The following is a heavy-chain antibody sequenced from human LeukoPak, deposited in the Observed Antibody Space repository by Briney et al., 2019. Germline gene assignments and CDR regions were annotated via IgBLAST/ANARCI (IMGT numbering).Heavy chain of an antibody. CDR3: ARDVASSSAPYYYYMDV. J-gene: IGHJ6*03. V-gene: IGHV4-61*02. D-gene: IGHD6-6*01. Sequence: SETLSLTCTVSGGSISSGSYYWSWIRQPAGKGLEWIGRIYTSGSTNYNPSLKSRVTISVDTSKSQFSLKLSSVTAADTAVYYCARDVASSSAPYYYYMDVWGKGTTVTVSS. CDR2: IYTSGST. CDR1: GGSISSGSYY.